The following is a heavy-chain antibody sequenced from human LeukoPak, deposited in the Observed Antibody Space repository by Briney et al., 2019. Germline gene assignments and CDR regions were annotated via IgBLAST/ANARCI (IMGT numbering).Heavy chain of an antibody. CDR1: GGTFSSYA. D-gene: IGHD3-10*01. Sequence: ASVEVSCKASGGTFSSYAISWVRQAPGQGLEWMGGIIPIFGTANYAQKFQGRVTITADESTSTAYMELSSLRSEDTAVYYCARMVRGVSVAFDIWGQGTMVTVSS. V-gene: IGHV1-69*13. CDR2: IIPIFGTA. J-gene: IGHJ3*02. CDR3: ARMVRGVSVAFDI.